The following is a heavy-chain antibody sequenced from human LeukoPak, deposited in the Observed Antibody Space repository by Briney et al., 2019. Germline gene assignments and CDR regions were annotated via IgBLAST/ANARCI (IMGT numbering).Heavy chain of an antibody. V-gene: IGHV1-2*04. CDR1: GYTFTGYY. CDR2: INPNSGGT. Sequence: ASVKVSCKASGYTFTGYYMHWVRQAPGQGLEWMGWINPNSGGTNYAQKFQGWVTMTRDTSISTAYTELSRLRSDDTAVYYCAREDSSPFYYFDYWGQGTLVTVSS. J-gene: IGHJ4*02. D-gene: IGHD6-19*01. CDR3: AREDSSPFYYFDY.